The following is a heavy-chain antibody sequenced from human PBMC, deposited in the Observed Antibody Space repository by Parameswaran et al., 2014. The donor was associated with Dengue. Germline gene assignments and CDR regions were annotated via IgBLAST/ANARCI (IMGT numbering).Heavy chain of an antibody. D-gene: IGHD1-26*01. CDR2: INGGNGNT. Sequence: WVRQAPGQRLEWMGWINGGNGNTKYSQKFQGRVTITRDTSASTAYMEVSSLRSEDTAVYYCARDGKMGAPYGMDVWGQGTTVTVSS. J-gene: IGHJ6*02. V-gene: IGHV1-3*01. CDR3: ARDGKMGAPYGMDV.